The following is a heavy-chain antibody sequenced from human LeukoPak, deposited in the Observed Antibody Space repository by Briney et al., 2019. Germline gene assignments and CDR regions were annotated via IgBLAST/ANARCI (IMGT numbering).Heavy chain of an antibody. J-gene: IGHJ4*02. CDR3: ARGGYTFGYDDY. D-gene: IGHD5-18*01. CDR1: GFTFSIYE. Sequence: PGGSLRLSCAASGFTFSIYEMNWVRQAPGEGLQWVSYISSSGNTIYYADSVKGRFTISRDNAKNSLYLQMNSLRTEDTAVYYCARGGYTFGYDDYWGQGTLVTVSS. V-gene: IGHV3-48*03. CDR2: ISSSGNTI.